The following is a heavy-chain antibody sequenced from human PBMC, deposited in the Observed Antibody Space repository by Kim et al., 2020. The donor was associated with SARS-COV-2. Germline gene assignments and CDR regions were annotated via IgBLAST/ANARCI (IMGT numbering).Heavy chain of an antibody. CDR3: ATDLAQWLASRYFYSMDV. D-gene: IGHD6-19*01. J-gene: IGHJ6*02. Sequence: GGSLRHSCAASGFTFRNYALHWVRQAPGGPEWVSVISYDGTNKYYADSVKGRFTISRDNSKDTLYLHMNSLRIDDTGLYYCATDLAQWLASRYFYSMDVWGQGTTVTDSS. CDR2: ISYDGTNK. CDR1: GFTFRNYA. V-gene: IGHV3-30-3*01.